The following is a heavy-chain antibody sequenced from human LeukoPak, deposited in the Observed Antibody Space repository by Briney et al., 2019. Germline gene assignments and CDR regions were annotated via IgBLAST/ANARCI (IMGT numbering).Heavy chain of an antibody. V-gene: IGHV1-69*13. CDR1: GGTFSSYA. CDR2: IIPIFGTA. Sequence: SVKVSCKASGGTFSSYAISWVRQAPGQGLEWMGGIIPIFGTANYAQKFQGRVTITADESTSTAYMELSSLRSEDTAVYYCARWNYDILTGYDYWGQGTLVTVSS. D-gene: IGHD3-9*01. J-gene: IGHJ4*02. CDR3: ARWNYDILTGYDY.